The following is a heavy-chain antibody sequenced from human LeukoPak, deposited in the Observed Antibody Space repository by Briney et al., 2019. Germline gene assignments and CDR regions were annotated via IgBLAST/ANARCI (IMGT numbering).Heavy chain of an antibody. V-gene: IGHV3-7*03. CDR1: GFTFSSYW. D-gene: IGHD6-19*01. Sequence: QTGGSLRLSCAASGFTFSSYWMSWVRQAPGKGLEWVANIKQDGSAKNYGDSVKGRFTISRDNAKNSLYLQMNSLRAEDTAVYYCGRPVPVAGRRGYYFDYWGQGTLVTVSS. J-gene: IGHJ4*02. CDR3: GRPVPVAGRRGYYFDY. CDR2: IKQDGSAK.